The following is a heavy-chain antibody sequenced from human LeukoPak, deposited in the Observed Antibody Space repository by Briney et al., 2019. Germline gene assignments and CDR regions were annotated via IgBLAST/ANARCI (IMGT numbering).Heavy chain of an antibody. CDR3: ATGGGEYYDSSGRG. V-gene: IGHV1-24*01. CDR1: GYRLTELS. J-gene: IGHJ4*02. D-gene: IGHD3-22*01. Sequence: ASVKVSCKVFGYRLTELSMHWVRQGPGKGLEWMGGFDPVDDETIYAQNFQGRVTMTEDSSTDTAYMELSSLTSEDTAVYYCATGGGEYYDSSGRGWGQGTLVTVSS. CDR2: FDPVDDET.